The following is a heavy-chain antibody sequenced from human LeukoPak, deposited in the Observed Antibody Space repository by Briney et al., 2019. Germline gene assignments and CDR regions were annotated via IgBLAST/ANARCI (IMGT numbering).Heavy chain of an antibody. CDR2: IYTSGST. Sequence: RPSETLSLTCTVSGGSISSGSYYWSWIRQPAGKGLEWIGRIYTSGSTNYNPSLKSRVTISVDTSKNQFSLKLSSVTAADTAVYYCARVTATSKIKYYYGSGQTSYYFDFWGQGTLVTVSS. CDR1: GGSISSGSYY. D-gene: IGHD3-10*01. CDR3: ARVTATSKIKYYYGSGQTSYYFDF. V-gene: IGHV4-61*02. J-gene: IGHJ4*02.